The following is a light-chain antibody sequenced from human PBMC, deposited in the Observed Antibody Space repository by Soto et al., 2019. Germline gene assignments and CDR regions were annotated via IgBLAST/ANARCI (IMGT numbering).Light chain of an antibody. CDR3: CSTAGSFTRV. V-gene: IGLV2-11*01. Sequence: QSVLTQPRSVSGSPGQSVTISCTGTSSDVGVDNFVSWYQQHPGKAPKLMIYYVSQRPSGVPDRFSGSKSGNTASLTISGLQADDEADYYCCSTAGSFTRVFGGGTKLTVL. CDR2: YVS. J-gene: IGLJ3*02. CDR1: SSDVGVDNF.